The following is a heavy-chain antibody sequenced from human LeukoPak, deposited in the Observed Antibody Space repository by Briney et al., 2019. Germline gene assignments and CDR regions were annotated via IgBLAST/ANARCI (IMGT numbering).Heavy chain of an antibody. CDR1: GFTVSSNY. CDR2: IYSGGST. J-gene: IGHJ5*02. V-gene: IGHV3-66*01. Sequence: GGSLRLSCAASGFTVSSNYMSWVRQAPGKGLEWVSVIYSGGSTYYADSVKGRFTISRDNSKNTLYLQMNSLRAEDTAVYYCARAPGFYCSSTSCYAGGNWFDPWGQGTLVTVSS. CDR3: ARAPGFYCSSTSCYAGGNWFDP. D-gene: IGHD2-2*01.